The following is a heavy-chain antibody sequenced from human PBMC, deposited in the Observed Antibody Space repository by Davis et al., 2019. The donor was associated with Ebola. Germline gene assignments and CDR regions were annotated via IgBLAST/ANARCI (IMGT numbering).Heavy chain of an antibody. CDR3: ARLSTYYYDSSVGGNYYYYGMDV. J-gene: IGHJ6*02. CDR2: TDWDDDK. Sequence: LRLSCTVSGGSISSYYWSWIRQPPGKALEWLALTDWDDDKYYSTSLKTRLTISKDTSKNQVVLTMTNMDPVDTATYYCARLSTYYYDSSVGGNYYYYGMDVWGQGTTVTVSS. CDR1: GGSISSYY. V-gene: IGHV2-70*01. D-gene: IGHD3-22*01.